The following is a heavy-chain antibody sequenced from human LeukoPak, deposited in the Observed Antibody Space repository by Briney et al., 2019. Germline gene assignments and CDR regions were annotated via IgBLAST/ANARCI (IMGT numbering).Heavy chain of an antibody. D-gene: IGHD2-15*01. V-gene: IGHV3-74*01. J-gene: IGHJ4*02. CDR2: INSDGSTT. CDR3: ARGNKWSFDS. Sequence: GGSLRLSCVASGFTLSTYWMHWVRQAPGKGLVWVSRINSDGSTTSYADSVMVRFTISRDSAKNTLYLQMNSLRPEDTAVYYCARGNKWSFDSWGQGALVTVSS. CDR1: GFTLSTYW.